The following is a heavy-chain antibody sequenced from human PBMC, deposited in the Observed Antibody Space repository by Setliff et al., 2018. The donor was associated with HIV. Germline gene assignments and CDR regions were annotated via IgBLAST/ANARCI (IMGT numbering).Heavy chain of an antibody. J-gene: IGHJ4*02. CDR2: IYYSGST. V-gene: IGHV4-59*11. D-gene: IGHD5-18*01. CDR1: GGSIFSHY. CDR3: ASTGGYSYGFFDS. Sequence: PSETLSLTCTVSGGSIFSHYWSWIRQPPGKGLEWIGYIYYSGSTNYNPSLKSRVSISVDTSKNQFSLKLSSVSAADTAVYYCASTGGYSYGFFDSWGQGALVTVS.